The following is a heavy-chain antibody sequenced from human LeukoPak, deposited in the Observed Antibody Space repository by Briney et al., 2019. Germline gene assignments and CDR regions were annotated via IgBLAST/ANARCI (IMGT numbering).Heavy chain of an antibody. Sequence: SETLSLTCTVSGGSLSSSSSYWGWIRQPPGRGLEWIGSIYFSGSTHYNPSLKSRVTISVDTSKNQFSLKLSSVTAADTAVYYCARVLYGSGTYYSRYFDYWGQGTLVTVSS. V-gene: IGHV4-39*07. J-gene: IGHJ4*02. CDR1: GGSLSSSSSY. D-gene: IGHD3-10*01. CDR3: ARVLYGSGTYYSRYFDY. CDR2: IYFSGST.